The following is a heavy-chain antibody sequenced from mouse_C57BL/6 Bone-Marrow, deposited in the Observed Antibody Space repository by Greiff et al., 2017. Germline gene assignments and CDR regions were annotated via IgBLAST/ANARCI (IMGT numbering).Heavy chain of an antibody. CDR2: IYPRSGHT. CDR3: SSTIWFAY. V-gene: IGHV1-81*01. D-gene: IGHD2-1*01. Sequence: VQLQQSGAELARPGASVKLSCKASGYTFTSSGISWVKQRNGPGLEWIGEIYPRSGHTYYNEKFKGKATLTADKSSNTAYLQLSSLTSEDTAVDYCSSTIWFAYWGQGTLGTVSA. J-gene: IGHJ3*01. CDR1: GYTFTSSG.